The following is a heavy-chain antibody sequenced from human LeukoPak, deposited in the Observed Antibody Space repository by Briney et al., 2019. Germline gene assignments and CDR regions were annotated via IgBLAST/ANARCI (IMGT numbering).Heavy chain of an antibody. Sequence: PSETLSLTCTVSGGSISSSSYYWGWLRQPPGKGLEWIGEINHSGGTNYNPSLKSRVTISVDTSKNQFSLKLSSVTAADTAVYYCARGYGYYGSRFDPWGQGTLVTVSS. CDR3: ARGYGYYGSRFDP. J-gene: IGHJ5*02. V-gene: IGHV4-39*07. CDR2: INHSGGT. CDR1: GGSISSSSYY. D-gene: IGHD3-10*01.